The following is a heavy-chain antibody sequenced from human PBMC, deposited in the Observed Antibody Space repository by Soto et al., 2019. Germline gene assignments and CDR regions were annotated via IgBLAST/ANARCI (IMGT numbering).Heavy chain of an antibody. CDR3: ARATDFWSGYYEFDY. J-gene: IGHJ4*02. Sequence: ASVKVSCKSSGYTFTSYYMHCVRQAPGQGLEWMGIINPSGGSTSYAQKFRGRVTMTRDTSTSTVYMELSSLRSEDTAVYYCARATDFWSGYYEFDYWGQGTRVTVSS. D-gene: IGHD3-3*01. V-gene: IGHV1-46*01. CDR2: INPSGGST. CDR1: GYTFTSYY.